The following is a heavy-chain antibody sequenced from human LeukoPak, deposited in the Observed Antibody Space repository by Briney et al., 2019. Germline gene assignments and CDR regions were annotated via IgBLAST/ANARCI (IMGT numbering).Heavy chain of an antibody. CDR3: ARSSSRWYIDY. CDR1: GYSFTDYY. CDR2: INPNSGGT. J-gene: IGHJ4*02. D-gene: IGHD6-13*01. V-gene: IGHV1-2*02. Sequence: GAAVKVSCKSSGYSFTDYYIHWVRQAPGQGPEWMGSINPNSGGTNYAQKLQGRVTMTRDTSSTTAYMEVSRLRSDDTAFYYCARSSSRWYIDYWGQGTLVTVSS.